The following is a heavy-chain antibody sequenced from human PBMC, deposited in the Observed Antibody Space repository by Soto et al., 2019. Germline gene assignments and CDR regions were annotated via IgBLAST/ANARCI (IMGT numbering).Heavy chain of an antibody. CDR1: GRSFGGDY. V-gene: IGHV4-34*01. Sequence: SDTLSLTCAVAGRSFGGDYWSWISQPAGKGLEWIGEINHSGSTNYNPSLKSRVTISVDTSKNQFSLKLSSVTAADTAVYYCARYPSVATIYHENGALDISGQGTMVT. J-gene: IGHJ3*02. CDR3: ARYPSVATIYHENGALDI. CDR2: INHSGST. D-gene: IGHD2-15*01.